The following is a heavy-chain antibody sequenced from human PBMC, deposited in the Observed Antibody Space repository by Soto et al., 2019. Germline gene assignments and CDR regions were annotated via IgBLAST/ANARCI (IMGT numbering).Heavy chain of an antibody. CDR1: GFTFNTYA. D-gene: IGHD2-15*01. CDR3: ASEFCTGGSCYSRIFDY. J-gene: IGHJ4*01. V-gene: IGHV3-21*04. CDR2: ISSGSDYI. Sequence: EVQLVESGGGLVKPGGSLRLSCAASGFTFNTYAVHWVRQSPGKGLEWVAFISSGSDYIYYADSVKGRFTISRDNAESSLFLHMNSLRDDDTALYYCASEFCTGGSCYSRIFDYWGHGALVTVSS.